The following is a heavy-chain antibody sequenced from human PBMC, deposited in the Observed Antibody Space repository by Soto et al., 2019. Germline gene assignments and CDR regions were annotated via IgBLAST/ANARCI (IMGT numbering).Heavy chain of an antibody. V-gene: IGHV3-21*01. CDR3: VRGPYYYDSSGNSDY. J-gene: IGHJ4*02. CDR1: GFTFSTYS. D-gene: IGHD3-22*01. Sequence: GGSLRLSCAASGFTFSTYSMNWVRQAPGKGLEWVSSISSSSSYIYYADSVKGRFTISRDNAKNSLYLQMNSLRAEDTAVYCCVRGPYYYDSSGNSDYWGQGTLVTVSS. CDR2: ISSSSSYI.